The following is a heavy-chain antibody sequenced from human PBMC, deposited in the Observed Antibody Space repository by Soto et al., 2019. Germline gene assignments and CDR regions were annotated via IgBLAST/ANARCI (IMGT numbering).Heavy chain of an antibody. CDR3: ARVPAARNWFDP. D-gene: IGHD2-2*01. CDR2: IIPIFGTA. CDR1: GGTFSSYA. Sequence: SVKVSCKASGGTFSSYAISWVRQAPGQGLEWMGGIIPIFGTANYAQKFQGRVTITADESTSTAYMELSSLRSEDTAVYYCARVPAARNWFDPSGQGTLVTVSS. J-gene: IGHJ5*02. V-gene: IGHV1-69*13.